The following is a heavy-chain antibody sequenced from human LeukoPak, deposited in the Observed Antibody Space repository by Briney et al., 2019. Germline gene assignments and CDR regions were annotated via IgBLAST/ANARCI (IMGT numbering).Heavy chain of an antibody. Sequence: GGSLRLSCAASGFTFSDYYMSWIRQAPGKGLEWVSYISSSGSTIYYADSVKGRFTISRDNAKNSLYLQMNSLRAEDTAVYYCARSHVLRYFDWLGGFDPWGQGTLVTVSS. V-gene: IGHV3-11*01. D-gene: IGHD3-9*01. CDR3: ARSHVLRYFDWLGGFDP. CDR1: GFTFSDYY. J-gene: IGHJ5*02. CDR2: ISSSGSTI.